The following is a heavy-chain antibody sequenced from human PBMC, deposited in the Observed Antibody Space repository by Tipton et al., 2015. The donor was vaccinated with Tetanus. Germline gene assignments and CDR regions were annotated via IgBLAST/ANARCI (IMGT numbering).Heavy chain of an antibody. CDR3: ARRRIVIRGVISDFGDY. D-gene: IGHD3-10*01. CDR2: IYYTGNT. J-gene: IGHJ4*02. CDR1: GGSVSSMSYY. V-gene: IGHV4-39*02. Sequence: TLSLTCAVSGGSVSSMSYYWDWIRQPPGKGLEWIGTIYYTGNTYYNSSLKSRVTIVVDTSKNHFSLKVTSVTAADTAVYYCARRRIVIRGVISDFGDYWGQGTLVTVSS.